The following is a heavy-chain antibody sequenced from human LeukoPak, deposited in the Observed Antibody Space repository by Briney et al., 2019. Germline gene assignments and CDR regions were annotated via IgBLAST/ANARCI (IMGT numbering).Heavy chain of an antibody. Sequence: SETLSLXCTVSGGSISSYYWSWIRQPAGKGLEWIGRIYTSGSTNYNPSLKSRVTMSVDTSKNQFSLKLSSVTAADTAVYYCAREPAGIAAAGKALAFDIWGQGTMVTVSS. V-gene: IGHV4-4*07. CDR3: AREPAGIAAAGKALAFDI. J-gene: IGHJ3*02. D-gene: IGHD6-13*01. CDR1: GGSISSYY. CDR2: IYTSGST.